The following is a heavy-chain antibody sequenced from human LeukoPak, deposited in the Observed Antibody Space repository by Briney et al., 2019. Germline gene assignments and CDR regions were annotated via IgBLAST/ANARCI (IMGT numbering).Heavy chain of an antibody. D-gene: IGHD4-23*01. V-gene: IGHV3-73*01. CDR3: TRLSGGNSDSYYYGLDV. CDR1: GFPFCGSA. J-gene: IGHJ6*02. Sequence: PGGSLRLSCAASGFPFCGSAIQWVRQASGKGLEWVARIKTKAESYARAYVASVKGRFTISRDDSKNTAYLQMDSLKTEDTAMYYCTRLSGGNSDSYYYGLDVWGQGTTVTVSS. CDR2: IKTKAESYAR.